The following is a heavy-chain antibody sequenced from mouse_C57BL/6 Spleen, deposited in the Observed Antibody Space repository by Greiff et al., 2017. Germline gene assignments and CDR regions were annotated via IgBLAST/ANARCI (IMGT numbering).Heavy chain of an antibody. CDR2: IRSKSSNYAT. CDR3: VRSSPGDLLFDY. J-gene: IGHJ2*01. CDR1: GFTFNTYA. Sequence: EVQRVESGGGLVQPKGSLKLSCAASGFTFNTYAMHWVRQAPGKGLEWVARIRSKSSNYATYYADSVKDRFTISRDDSQSMLYLQMNNLKTEDTAMYYCVRSSPGDLLFDYWGQGTTLTVSS. D-gene: IGHD2-1*01. V-gene: IGHV10-3*01.